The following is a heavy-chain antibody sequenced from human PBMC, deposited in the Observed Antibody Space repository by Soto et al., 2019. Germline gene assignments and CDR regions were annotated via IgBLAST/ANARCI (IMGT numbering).Heavy chain of an antibody. CDR3: ARAPFGGYFLPED. CDR2: IYSRGNT. J-gene: IGHJ4*02. CDR1: SGSINSGLYY. Sequence: QVQLQESGPGLVKPSQTLSLTCTVSSGSINSGLYYWTWIRQHPEKGLEWIGYIYSRGNTYYTPFLKGRVGIAVHPSKNPFSPGVGFFTCAGQAVYYRARAPFGGYFLPEDWGQGAQVTVSP. D-gene: IGHD3-10*01. V-gene: IGHV4-30-4*08.